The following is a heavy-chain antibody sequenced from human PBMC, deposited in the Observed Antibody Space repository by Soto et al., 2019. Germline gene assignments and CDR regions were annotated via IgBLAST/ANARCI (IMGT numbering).Heavy chain of an antibody. CDR2: ICWDDDK. V-gene: IGHV2-5*02. D-gene: IGHD3-10*01. Sequence: QITLKESGPTLLKATQTLTLTCTFSGFSLSTSGVGVGWIRQPPGKALEWLALICWDDDKFYSPCLKSRLTITKDTSKNQLVLTMTNMDPVDTATYYCAHIHYYGSGNFLLSPNNWFDPWGQGTLVTVSS. J-gene: IGHJ5*02. CDR1: GFSLSTSGVG. CDR3: AHIHYYGSGNFLLSPNNWFDP.